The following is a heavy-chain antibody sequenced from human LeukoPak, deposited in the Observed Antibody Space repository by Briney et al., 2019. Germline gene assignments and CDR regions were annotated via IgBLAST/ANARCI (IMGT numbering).Heavy chain of an antibody. CDR3: AKDRQENELYCGGDCYSGTAFDY. Sequence: GGSLRLSCAASGFTFSSYAMSWVRQAPGKGLEWVSAISGSGGSTYYADSVKGRFTISRDNSKNTLYQQMNSLRAEDTAVYYCAKDRQENELYCGGDCYSGTAFDYWGQGTLVTVSS. CDR1: GFTFSSYA. V-gene: IGHV3-23*01. CDR2: ISGSGGST. J-gene: IGHJ4*01. D-gene: IGHD2-21*02.